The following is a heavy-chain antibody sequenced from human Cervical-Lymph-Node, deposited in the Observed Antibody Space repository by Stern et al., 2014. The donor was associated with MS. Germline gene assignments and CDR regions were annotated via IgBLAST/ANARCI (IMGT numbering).Heavy chain of an antibody. CDR1: GYTFTDSF. V-gene: IGHV1-2*06. Sequence: QVQLVQYGAEVKKPGASVRVSCRPSGYTFTDSFIHWVRQAPGQGLEWLGRINPKTGTTNSPQKFQGRITMTRDTSISTAYMELKRLTYDDTAVYYCAREGRFFDWLSHWGQGAQVTVSS. D-gene: IGHD3-9*01. CDR2: INPKTGTT. CDR3: AREGRFFDWLSH. J-gene: IGHJ4*01.